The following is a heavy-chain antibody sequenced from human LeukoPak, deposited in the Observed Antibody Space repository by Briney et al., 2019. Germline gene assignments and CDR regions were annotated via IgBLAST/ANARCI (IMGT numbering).Heavy chain of an antibody. V-gene: IGHV4-38-2*01. CDR2: IYHSGTT. CDR3: ARVWGLSYYYMDV. J-gene: IGHJ6*03. D-gene: IGHD3-16*01. Sequence: LSETLSLTCAVSGYSISNVYYWGWIRQPPGKGLEWIGTIYHSGTTYYNPSLKSRVTLSADTSKNQFSLKLSSVSAADTAVYYCARVWGLSYYYMDVWGKGTTVTVPS. CDR1: GYSISNVYY.